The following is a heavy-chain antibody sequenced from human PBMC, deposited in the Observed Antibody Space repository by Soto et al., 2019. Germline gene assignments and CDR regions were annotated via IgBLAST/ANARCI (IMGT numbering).Heavy chain of an antibody. CDR1: GGSISSYY. CDR3: ARQRVAPAQYFFDY. V-gene: IGHV4-59*01. Sequence: SETLSLTCTVSGGSISSYYWSWIRQPPGKGLEWIGYIYYSGSTNYNPSLKSRVIISADTTKNHFSLNLKSVTAADTAVYYCARQRVAPAQYFFDYWGQGIPVTSPQ. J-gene: IGHJ4*02. D-gene: IGHD2-2*01. CDR2: IYYSGST.